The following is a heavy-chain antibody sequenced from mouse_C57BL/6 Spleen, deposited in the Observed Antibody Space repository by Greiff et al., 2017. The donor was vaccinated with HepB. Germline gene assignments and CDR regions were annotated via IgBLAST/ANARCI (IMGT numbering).Heavy chain of an antibody. J-gene: IGHJ1*03. CDR1: GYTFTDYE. V-gene: IGHV1-15*01. CDR2: IDPETGGT. CDR3: TRFTYDGFDWYFDV. Sequence: QVQLQQSGAELVRPGASVTLSCKASGYTFTDYEMHWVKQTPVHGLEWIGAIDPETGGTAYNQKFKGKAILTADKSSSTAYMELRSLTSEDSAVYYCTRFTYDGFDWYFDVWGTGTTVTVSS. D-gene: IGHD2-3*01.